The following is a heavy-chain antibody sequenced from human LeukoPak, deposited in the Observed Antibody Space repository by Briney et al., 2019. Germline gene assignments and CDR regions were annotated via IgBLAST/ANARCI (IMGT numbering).Heavy chain of an antibody. V-gene: IGHV3-53*01. CDR2: LYIGGNT. J-gene: IGHJ4*02. CDR1: GLTVNNNY. D-gene: IGHD5-18*01. CDR3: MTAAGYNFGQY. Sequence: GGSLRLSCAASGLTVNNNYMNWVRQAPGKGLEWVSALYIGGNTYYADSVRGRFTISRDNSKNTLYLQMNSLRAEDTAIYYCMTAAGYNFGQYWGQGTPVTVSS.